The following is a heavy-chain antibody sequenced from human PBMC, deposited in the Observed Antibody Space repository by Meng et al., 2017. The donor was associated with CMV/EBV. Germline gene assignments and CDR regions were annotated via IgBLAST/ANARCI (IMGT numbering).Heavy chain of an antibody. CDR3: ARDTITMIASDY. CDR1: GFTFSSNS. Sequence: GGFLRPSGAASGFTFSSNSMNWVRQAPGKGLEWVSSISSSSSYIYYADSVKGRFTISRENAKNSLYLQMNSLRAEDTAVYYCARDTITMIASDYWGQGTLVTVSS. D-gene: IGHD3-22*01. V-gene: IGHV3-21*01. CDR2: ISSSSSYI. J-gene: IGHJ4*02.